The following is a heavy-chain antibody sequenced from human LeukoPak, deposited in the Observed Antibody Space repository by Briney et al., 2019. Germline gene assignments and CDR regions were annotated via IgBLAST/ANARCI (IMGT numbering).Heavy chain of an antibody. CDR2: IIPIFGTA. CDR3: ARGRYYDSSGPFDY. CDR1: GGTFSSYA. D-gene: IGHD3-22*01. Sequence: SVKVSCKASGGTFSSYAISWVRQAPGQGLEWMGRIIPIFGTANYAQKFQGRVTITTDESTSTAYVELSSLRSEDTAVYYCARGRYYDSSGPFDYWGQGTLVTVSS. J-gene: IGHJ4*02. V-gene: IGHV1-69*05.